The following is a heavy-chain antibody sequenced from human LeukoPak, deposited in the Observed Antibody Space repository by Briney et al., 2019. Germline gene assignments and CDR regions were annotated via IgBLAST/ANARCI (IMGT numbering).Heavy chain of an antibody. J-gene: IGHJ5*02. V-gene: IGHV4-39*07. CDR2: IYHSGST. Sequence: SETLSLTCTVSGGSISSSSYYWGWIRQPPGKGLEWIGSIYHSGSTYYNPSLKSRVTISVDTSKNQFSLRLSSVTAADTAVYYCARYYYDSSGPSGFDPWGQGTLVTVSS. CDR1: GGSISSSSYY. D-gene: IGHD3-22*01. CDR3: ARYYYDSSGPSGFDP.